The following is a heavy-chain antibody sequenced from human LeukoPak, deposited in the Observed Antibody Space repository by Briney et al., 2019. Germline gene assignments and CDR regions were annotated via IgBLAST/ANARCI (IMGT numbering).Heavy chain of an antibody. Sequence: PSETLSLTCTVSGDSISSTSYFWGWIRQPPGKGLEWIGTIYYSGTTYYSPSLKSRVTIFGDTSKNQSFLKLSSVTAADTAVYYCARARYVNSFYAFDIWGQGTLVTVSS. D-gene: IGHD3-9*01. V-gene: IGHV4-39*07. CDR1: GDSISSTSYF. J-gene: IGHJ3*02. CDR3: ARARYVNSFYAFDI. CDR2: IYYSGTT.